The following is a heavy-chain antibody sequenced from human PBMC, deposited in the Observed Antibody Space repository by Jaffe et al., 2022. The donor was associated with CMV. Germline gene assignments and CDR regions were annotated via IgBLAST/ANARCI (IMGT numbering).Heavy chain of an antibody. CDR3: ARHFPDIVATPFDY. CDR2: IYYSGST. D-gene: IGHD5-12*01. Sequence: QLQLQESGPGLVKPSETLSLTCTVSGGSISSSSYYWGWIRQPPGKGLEWIGSIYYSGSTYYNPSLKSRVTISVDTSKNQFSLKLSSVTAADTAVYYCARHFPDIVATPFDYWGQGTLVTVSS. CDR1: GGSISSSSYY. J-gene: IGHJ4*02. V-gene: IGHV4-39*01.